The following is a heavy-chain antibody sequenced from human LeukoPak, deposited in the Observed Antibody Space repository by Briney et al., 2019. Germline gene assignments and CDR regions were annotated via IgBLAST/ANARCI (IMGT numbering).Heavy chain of an antibody. CDR2: IYYSGST. D-gene: IGHD1-26*01. J-gene: IGHJ4*02. CDR1: GGSISSSSYS. CDR3: ASEVVGGSGGFDY. V-gene: IGHV4-61*01. Sequence: PSETLSLTCTVSGGSISSSSYSWSWIRQPPGKGLEWIGYIYYSGSTNYNPSLKSRVTISVDTSKNQFSLKLSSVTAADTAVYYCASEVVGGSGGFDYWGQGTLVTVSS.